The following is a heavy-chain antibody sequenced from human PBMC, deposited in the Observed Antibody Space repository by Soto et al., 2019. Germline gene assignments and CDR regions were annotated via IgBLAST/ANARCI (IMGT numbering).Heavy chain of an antibody. CDR1: GFTFSSYA. J-gene: IGHJ5*02. Sequence: EVQLLESGGGLVQPGGSLRLSCAASGFTFSSYAMSWVRQAPGKGLEWVSAISGSGGSTYYADSVKGRFTISRDNSKNTLYLQMNSLRAEDTAVYYCAKGTDSSSWYMVYNWFDPWGQGTLVTVSS. CDR2: ISGSGGST. V-gene: IGHV3-23*01. D-gene: IGHD6-13*01. CDR3: AKGTDSSSWYMVYNWFDP.